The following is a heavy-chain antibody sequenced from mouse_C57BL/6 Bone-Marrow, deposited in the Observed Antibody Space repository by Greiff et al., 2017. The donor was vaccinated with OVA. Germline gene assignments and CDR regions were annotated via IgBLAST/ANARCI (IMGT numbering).Heavy chain of an antibody. CDR3: ARHYYGSIFAY. D-gene: IGHD1-1*01. V-gene: IGHV5-6*01. CDR1: GFTFSSYG. J-gene: IGHJ3*01. Sequence: EVQLVESGGDLVKPGGSLKLSCAASGFTFSSYGMSWVRQTPDKRLEWVATIISGGSYTYYPDSVQGRFTISRDNAKNTLYLQMSSLKSEDTAMYYCARHYYGSIFAYWGKGTLVTVSA. CDR2: IISGGSYT.